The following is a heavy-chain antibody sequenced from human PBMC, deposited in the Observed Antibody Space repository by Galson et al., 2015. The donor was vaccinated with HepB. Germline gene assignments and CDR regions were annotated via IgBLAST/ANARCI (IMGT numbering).Heavy chain of an antibody. J-gene: IGHJ3*02. D-gene: IGHD3-10*01. CDR2: IRSKAYGGTT. CDR1: GFTFGDYA. V-gene: IGHV3-49*03. Sequence: SLRLSCAASGFTFGDYAMSWFRQAPGKGLEWVGFIRSKAYGGTTEYAASVKGRFTISRDDSKSIAYLQMNSLKTEDTAVYYCTRTITMVQGHDAFDIWGQGTMVTVSS. CDR3: TRTITMVQGHDAFDI.